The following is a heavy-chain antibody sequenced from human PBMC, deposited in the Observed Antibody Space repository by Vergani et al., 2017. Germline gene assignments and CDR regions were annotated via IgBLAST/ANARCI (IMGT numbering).Heavy chain of an antibody. CDR2: IWYDGSNK. D-gene: IGHD6-6*01. CDR1: GFTFSSYG. J-gene: IGHJ6*02. CDR3: ARALGSSSGLWGNYYYGMDV. Sequence: QVQLVESGGGVVQPGRSLRLSCAASGFTFSSYGMHWVRQAPGKGLEWVAVIWYDGSNKYYADSVKGRFTISRDNSKNTLYLQMNSLRAEDTAVYYCARALGSSSGLWGNYYYGMDVWGQGTTVTVSS. V-gene: IGHV3-33*01.